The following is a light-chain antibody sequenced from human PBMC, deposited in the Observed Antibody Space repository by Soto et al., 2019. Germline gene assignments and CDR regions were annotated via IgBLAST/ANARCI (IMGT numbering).Light chain of an antibody. CDR3: QQSYSTPPIT. V-gene: IGKV1-12*01. J-gene: IGKJ5*01. CDR2: AAS. CDR1: EDISTW. Sequence: QMTQSPSSVSASVGDRVTITCRSSEDISTWLAWYQQKPGKAPKLLIYAASSLQSGVPSRFSGSGSGTDFTLTISSLQPEDFATYYCQQSYSTPPITFGQGTRLEI.